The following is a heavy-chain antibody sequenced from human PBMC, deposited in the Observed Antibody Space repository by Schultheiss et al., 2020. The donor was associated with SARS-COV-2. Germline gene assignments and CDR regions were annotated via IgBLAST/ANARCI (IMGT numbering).Heavy chain of an antibody. CDR3: AKATVKTTESPLDY. D-gene: IGHD4-11*01. CDR1: GFTFSSYG. V-gene: IGHV3-30*18. Sequence: GGSLRLSCAASGFTFSSYGMHWVRQAPGKGLEWVAVISYDGSNKYYADSVKGRFTISRDNSKNTLYLQMNSLRAEDTAVYYCAKATVKTTESPLDYWGKGTLVTVSS. J-gene: IGHJ4*02. CDR2: ISYDGSNK.